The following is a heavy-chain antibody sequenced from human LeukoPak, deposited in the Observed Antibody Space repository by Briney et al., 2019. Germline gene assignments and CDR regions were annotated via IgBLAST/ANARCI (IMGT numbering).Heavy chain of an antibody. CDR3: AKDRGDYTNWFDP. D-gene: IGHD4-17*01. Sequence: GGSLRLSCAASGFIFSSFGMHWVRQAPGKGLEWVAFIRYDGSNQYYAASVKGRLIISRDNSKNMFYLQIKILTAEDTAVYFCAKDRGDYTNWFDPWGRGKLVTVSS. CDR1: GFIFSSFG. V-gene: IGHV3-30*02. CDR2: IRYDGSNQ. J-gene: IGHJ5*02.